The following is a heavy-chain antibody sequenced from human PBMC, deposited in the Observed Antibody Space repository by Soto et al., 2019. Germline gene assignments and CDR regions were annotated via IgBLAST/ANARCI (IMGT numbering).Heavy chain of an antibody. V-gene: IGHV4-30-4*01. D-gene: IGHD3-16*02. Sequence: PSETLSLTCAVSGGSISSGDYYWSWIRKPPGKGLEWIGYIYYSGSTYYNPSLKSRVTISVDTSKNQFSLKLSSVTAADTAVYYCAGLQSMRLSGLDPWGQGTLVTVSS. CDR1: GGSISSGDYY. CDR3: AGLQSMRLSGLDP. CDR2: IYYSGST. J-gene: IGHJ5*02.